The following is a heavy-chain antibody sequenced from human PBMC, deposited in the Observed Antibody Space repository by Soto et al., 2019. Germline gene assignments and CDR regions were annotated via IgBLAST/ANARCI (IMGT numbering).Heavy chain of an antibody. CDR3: ARGGNWNELDY. D-gene: IGHD1-20*01. V-gene: IGHV4-34*01. CDR1: GGSFSGYY. J-gene: IGHJ4*02. CDR2: INHSGST. Sequence: SETLSLTCAVYGGSFSGYYWSRIRQPPGKGLEWIGEINHSGSTNYNPSLKSQVNISVDTSKNQFSLKLSSVTATDTAVYYCARGGNWNELDYWGQGTLVTVSS.